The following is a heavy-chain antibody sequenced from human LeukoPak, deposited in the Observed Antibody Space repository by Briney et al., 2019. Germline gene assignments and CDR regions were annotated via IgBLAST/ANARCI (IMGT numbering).Heavy chain of an antibody. V-gene: IGHV3-30*02. CDR3: AKDPSYFDFWSGTDY. J-gene: IGHJ4*02. CDR2: IRFDGSKK. D-gene: IGHD3-3*01. Sequence: PGGSLRLSCAESGFTFSSYGMHWVGQAPGKGLEWVAFIRFDGSKKFYADSVKGRFTISRDNSKNTLYLQMNSLRGEDTALYYCAKDPSYFDFWSGTDYWGQGTLVSVSS. CDR1: GFTFSSYG.